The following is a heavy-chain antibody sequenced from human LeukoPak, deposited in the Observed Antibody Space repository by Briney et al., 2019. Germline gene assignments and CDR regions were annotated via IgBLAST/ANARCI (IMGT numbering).Heavy chain of an antibody. CDR2: ISWNSRTI. J-gene: IGHJ6*02. V-gene: IGHV3-9*01. D-gene: IGHD2/OR15-2a*01. Sequence: GGSLRLSCAASGFIFDDYAMHWVRQAPGKGLEWVSRISWNSRTIAYADSVKGRFTIARDNGKNSLYLQMNSLRSEDTALYYSAKDKSSTTKYYGMDVWGQGTTVTVSS. CDR1: GFIFDDYA. CDR3: AKDKSSTTKYYGMDV.